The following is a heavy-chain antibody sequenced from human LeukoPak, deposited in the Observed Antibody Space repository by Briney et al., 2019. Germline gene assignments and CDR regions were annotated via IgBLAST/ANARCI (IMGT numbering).Heavy chain of an antibody. J-gene: IGHJ5*01. CDR3: ARGYNSGWFES. Sequence: PGGSLRLSCAASGFTFSSYAMTWVRQPPGKGLEWVSAINDSGGATYYADSVKGRFTISRDNPKNTVHLQMNSLRAKDAALSVCARGYNSGWFESWGQGALVTVSS. V-gene: IGHV3-23*01. CDR1: GFTFSSYA. CDR2: INDSGGAT. D-gene: IGHD6-19*01.